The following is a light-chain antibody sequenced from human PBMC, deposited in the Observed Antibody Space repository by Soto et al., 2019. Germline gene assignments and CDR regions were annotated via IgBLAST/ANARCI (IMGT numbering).Light chain of an antibody. CDR2: DTS. V-gene: IGKV3-15*01. Sequence: VMRQSPATLSVSPGESATLSSRASQGIGDTLAWYQHKPGQTPRLLIYDTSTRATGVPTRFSGSRSGAEFTLTINSLQSEDFAVYYCQPYKNWPLTFGGGTKVDI. CDR1: QGIGDT. CDR3: QPYKNWPLT. J-gene: IGKJ4*01.